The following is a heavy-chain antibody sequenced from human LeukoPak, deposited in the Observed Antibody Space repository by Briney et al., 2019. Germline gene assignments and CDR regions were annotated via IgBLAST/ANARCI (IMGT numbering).Heavy chain of an antibody. D-gene: IGHD6-19*01. CDR3: ARTRGGWRLDAFDI. J-gene: IGHJ3*02. Sequence: PSETLSLTCTVSGGSISSYYWSWIRQPAGKGLEWIGRIYTSGSTNYNPSLKSRVTMSVDTSKNQFSLKLSSATAADTAVYYCARTRGGWRLDAFDIWGQGTMVTVSS. CDR2: IYTSGST. CDR1: GGSISSYY. V-gene: IGHV4-4*07.